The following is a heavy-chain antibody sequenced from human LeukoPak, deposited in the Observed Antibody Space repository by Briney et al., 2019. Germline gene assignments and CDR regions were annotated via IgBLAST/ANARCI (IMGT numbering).Heavy chain of an antibody. V-gene: IGHV4-4*07. J-gene: IGHJ5*02. D-gene: IGHD2-2*01. CDR2: TYASGST. CDR3: ARESISTAANWFDT. Sequence: PSETLSLTCSVSGGSINNFYWNWIRQPAGKGLEWIGRTYASGSTDYKSSLKSRVSMSIDTSKKKFSLKLTSVTAADTALYFCARESISTAANWFDTWGQGTLVTVAP. CDR1: GGSINNFY.